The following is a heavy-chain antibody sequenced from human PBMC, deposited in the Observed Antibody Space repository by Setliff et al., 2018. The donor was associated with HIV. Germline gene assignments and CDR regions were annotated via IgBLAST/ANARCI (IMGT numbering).Heavy chain of an antibody. V-gene: IGHV7-4-1*02. CDR1: GYTFTSYA. J-gene: IGHJ4*02. D-gene: IGHD3-22*01. Sequence: ASVKVSCKASGYTFTSYAMNWVRQAPGQGLEWMGWINTNTGNPTYAQGFTGRFVFSLDTSVSTAYLRISSLKAEDTAVYYCARTLDPGITMIVPLDYWGQGTLVTVSS. CDR2: INTNTGNP. CDR3: ARTLDPGITMIVPLDY.